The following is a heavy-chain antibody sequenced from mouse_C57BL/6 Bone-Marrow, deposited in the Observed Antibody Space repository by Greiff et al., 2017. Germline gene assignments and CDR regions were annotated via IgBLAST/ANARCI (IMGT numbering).Heavy chain of an antibody. Sequence: EVMLVESGGGLVKPGGSLKLSCAASGFTFSSYTMSWVRQTPEKRLEWVATISGGGGNTYYPDSVKGRYTISRDNAKNTLYLQMSSLRSEDTALYYCARDGYYVGDFGYWGQGTTLTVSS. CDR3: ARDGYYVGDFGY. V-gene: IGHV5-9*01. CDR1: GFTFSSYT. J-gene: IGHJ2*01. CDR2: ISGGGGNT. D-gene: IGHD2-3*01.